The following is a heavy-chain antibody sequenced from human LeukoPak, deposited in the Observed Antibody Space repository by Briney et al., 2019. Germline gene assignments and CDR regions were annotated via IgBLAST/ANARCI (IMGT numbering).Heavy chain of an antibody. V-gene: IGHV3-74*01. CDR2: INSDGSIT. CDR3: VSFYERY. CDR1: GFTFTSYS. Sequence: PGGSLRLSCAASGFTFTSYSMHWVRQAPGKGLVWVSHINSDGSITSYADSVKGRFTISRDNAKNTVYLQMNSLRAEDTAVYYCVSFYERYWGRGTLVTVSS. J-gene: IGHJ4*02. D-gene: IGHD2/OR15-2a*01.